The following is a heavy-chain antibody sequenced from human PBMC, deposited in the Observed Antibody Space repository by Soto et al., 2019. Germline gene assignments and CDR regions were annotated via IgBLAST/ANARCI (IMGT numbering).Heavy chain of an antibody. CDR2: ISAYNGNT. D-gene: IGHD3-10*01. J-gene: IGHJ4*02. CDR1: GGTFSSYA. Sequence: QVQLVQSGAEVKKPGSSVKVSCKASGGTFSSYAISWVRQAPGQGLEWMGGISAYNGNTNYAQKLQGRVTMTTDTSTSTAYMELRSLRSDDTAVYYCARDRVLLWFGELFPFDYWGQGTLVTVSS. CDR3: ARDRVLLWFGELFPFDY. V-gene: IGHV1-18*01.